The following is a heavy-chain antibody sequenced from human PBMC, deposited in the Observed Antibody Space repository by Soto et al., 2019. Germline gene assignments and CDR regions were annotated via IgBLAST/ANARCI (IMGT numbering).Heavy chain of an antibody. Sequence: GGSLTLFSAASGFTFTSYAMNWVRQAPGQGLEWVSTISYSGHTTYYADSVKGRFTISGDNSNNTLYLQMDSLRGEDTAVYYCAKGAPLLAAVSWWFDAWGQVTLVTVSP. CDR3: AKGAPLLAAVSWWFDA. CDR2: ISYSGHTT. J-gene: IGHJ5*02. D-gene: IGHD3-3*02. CDR1: GFTFTSYA. V-gene: IGHV3-23*01.